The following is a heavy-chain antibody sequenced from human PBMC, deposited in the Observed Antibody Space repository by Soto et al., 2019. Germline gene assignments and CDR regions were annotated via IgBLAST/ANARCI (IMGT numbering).Heavy chain of an antibody. D-gene: IGHD3-22*01. V-gene: IGHV4-39*01. CDR2: IYYSGST. CDR3: ARLAYYYDSSGYYYGGYYLDY. J-gene: IGHJ4*02. CDR1: GGSISSSSHC. Sequence: PSETLSLTCTVSGGSISSSSHCWGWLRQPPGKGLEWIGSIYYSGSTYYNPSLKSRVTISVDTSKNQFSLKLSSVTAADTAVYYCARLAYYYDSSGYYYGGYYLDYWGQGTLVTVSS.